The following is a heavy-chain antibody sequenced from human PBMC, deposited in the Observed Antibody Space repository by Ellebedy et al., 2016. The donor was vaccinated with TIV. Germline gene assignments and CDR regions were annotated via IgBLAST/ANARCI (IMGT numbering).Heavy chain of an antibody. CDR2: INSDGSST. J-gene: IGHJ4*02. Sequence: GESLKISXAASGFTFSSYWMHWVRQAPGKGLVWVSRINSDGSSTSYADSVKGRFTISRDNAKNTLYLQMNSLRVEDTAVYYCARGDYYDSSGYYYGYFDYWGQGTLVTVSS. V-gene: IGHV3-74*01. D-gene: IGHD3-22*01. CDR1: GFTFSSYW. CDR3: ARGDYYDSSGYYYGYFDY.